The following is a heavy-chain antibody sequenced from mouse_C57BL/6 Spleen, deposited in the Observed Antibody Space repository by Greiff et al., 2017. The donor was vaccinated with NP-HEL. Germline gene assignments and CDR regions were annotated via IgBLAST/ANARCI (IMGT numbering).Heavy chain of an antibody. J-gene: IGHJ3*01. D-gene: IGHD2-4*01. V-gene: IGHV1-69*01. CDR1: GYTFTSYW. Sequence: QVQLQQPGAELVMPGASVKLSCKASGYTFTSYWMHWVKQRPGQGLEWIGEIDPSDSYTNYNHKFKGKSTLTVDKSSSTAYMQLSSLSSEDSAVYYCARAAYDYDAAGFAYWGQGTLVTVSA. CDR3: ARAAYDYDAAGFAY. CDR2: IDPSDSYT.